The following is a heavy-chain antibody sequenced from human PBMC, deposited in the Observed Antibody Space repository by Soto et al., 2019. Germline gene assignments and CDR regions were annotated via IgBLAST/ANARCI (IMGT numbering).Heavy chain of an antibody. Sequence: PSETLSLTCAVSGGSISSSNWWSWVRQPPGKGLEWIGEIYHSGSTNYNPSLKSRVTISVDKSKNQFSLKLSSVTAADTAVYYCARSPDSSGYYPRREYYGMDVWGQGNTVT. V-gene: IGHV4-4*02. CDR2: IYHSGST. CDR3: ARSPDSSGYYPRREYYGMDV. D-gene: IGHD3-22*01. CDR1: GGSISSSNW. J-gene: IGHJ6*02.